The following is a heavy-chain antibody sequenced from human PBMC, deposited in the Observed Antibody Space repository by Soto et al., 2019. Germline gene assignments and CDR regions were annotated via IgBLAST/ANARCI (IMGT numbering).Heavy chain of an antibody. CDR3: ARESNIAAAGLYYYYGMDV. V-gene: IGHV1-18*01. CDR2: ISAYNGNT. CDR1: GYTFTSYG. J-gene: IGHJ6*02. D-gene: IGHD6-13*01. Sequence: ASVKLSCKASGYTFTSYGISWVRQAPGQGLEWMGWISAYNGNTNYAQKLQGRVTMTTDTSTSTAYMELRSLRSDDTAVYYCARESNIAAAGLYYYYGMDVWGQGTTVTVSS.